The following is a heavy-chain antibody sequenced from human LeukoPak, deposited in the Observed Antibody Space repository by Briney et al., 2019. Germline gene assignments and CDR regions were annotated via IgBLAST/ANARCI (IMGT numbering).Heavy chain of an antibody. D-gene: IGHD2-2*02. Sequence: VGSLRLSCAASGFTFSTYAMSWVRQAPGKGLEWVSGISASGGSTYYADSVKGRFTISRDNSKNTLYLQMNSLRAEDTAVYYCAKHTPGFSWWGQGTLVTVSS. CDR1: GFTFSTYA. V-gene: IGHV3-23*01. J-gene: IGHJ4*02. CDR3: AKHTPGFSW. CDR2: ISASGGST.